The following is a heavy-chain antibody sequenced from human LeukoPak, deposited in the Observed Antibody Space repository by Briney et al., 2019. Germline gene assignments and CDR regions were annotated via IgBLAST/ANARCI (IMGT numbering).Heavy chain of an antibody. V-gene: IGHV3-30*02. CDR1: GFTFSSYG. CDR3: AKDGVPSRWFGRNYFDY. Sequence: PGGSLRLSCAASGFTFSSYGMHWVRQAPGKGLEWVAFIRYDGTNKYYADSVKGRFTISRDNYKNTLYLKINNLRAEDTAVYYCAKDGVPSRWFGRNYFDYWGQGTLVTVSS. CDR2: IRYDGTNK. D-gene: IGHD3-10*01. J-gene: IGHJ4*02.